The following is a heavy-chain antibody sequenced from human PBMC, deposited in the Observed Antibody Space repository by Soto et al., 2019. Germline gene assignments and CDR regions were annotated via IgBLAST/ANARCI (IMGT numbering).Heavy chain of an antibody. CDR2: ST. CDR1: GFSLTTRGMT. Sequence: GSGPTLVNPTQTLTLTCTVSGFSLTTRGMTLGWIRQPPGKAPEWLALSTQYSPSLQSRLTFTEDTSKNQVVLTMTSMDPVDTATYYCTLRQDTSRGPIYWGQGIMVTVSS. D-gene: IGHD6-13*01. CDR3: TLRQDTSRGPIY. J-gene: IGHJ4*02. V-gene: IGHV2-5*01.